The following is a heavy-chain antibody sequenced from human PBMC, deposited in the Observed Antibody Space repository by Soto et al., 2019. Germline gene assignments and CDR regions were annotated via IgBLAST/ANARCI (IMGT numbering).Heavy chain of an antibody. J-gene: IGHJ5*02. V-gene: IGHV4-31*03. CDR2: IYYSGST. Sequence: QVQLQESGPGLVKPSQTLSLTCTVSGGSISSGGYYWSWIRQHPGKGLEWIGYIYYSGSTYYNPSLKSRVTISVDTSKNQFSLKLSSVTAADTAVYYCARDVVVSGGRDDYGDLFDPWGQGTLVTVSS. CDR3: ARDVVVSGGRDDYGDLFDP. CDR1: GGSISSGGYY. D-gene: IGHD4-17*01.